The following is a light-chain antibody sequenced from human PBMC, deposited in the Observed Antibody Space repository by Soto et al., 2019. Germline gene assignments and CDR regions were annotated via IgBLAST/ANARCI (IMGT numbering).Light chain of an antibody. CDR2: EVT. CDR3: SSHTSGSTRV. V-gene: IGLV2-14*01. J-gene: IGLJ1*01. CDR1: SSYIGGYDY. Sequence: QSALPQPASVSGSPGQSITISCTDTSSYIGGYDYVSWYQQHPDKAPKLMIYEVTNRPSGVSNRFSGSKSGNTASLTISGRQAEDEADYYCSSHTSGSTRVFGTGTQLPVL.